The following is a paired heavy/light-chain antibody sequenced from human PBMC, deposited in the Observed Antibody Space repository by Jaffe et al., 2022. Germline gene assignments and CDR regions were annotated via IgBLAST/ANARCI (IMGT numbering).Light chain of an antibody. CDR3: SSYTSSSTLV. Sequence: QSALTQPPSVSGSPGQSVTISCTGTSSDVGSYDRVSWYHQSPGTAPKLTIYEVNDRPSGVPDRFSGSKSGNTASLTISGLQAEDEGDYYCSSYTSSSTLVFGGGTKLTVL. V-gene: IGLV2-18*02. J-gene: IGLJ2*01. CDR2: EVN. CDR1: SSDVGSYDR.
Heavy chain of an antibody. Sequence: QVQLQESGPGLVKPSETLSLTCAVSGYSISGDYYWGWIRQPPGKGLEWIGNIYHSGSTYYNPSLKTRVTISVDTSKNQFSLKLRSVTAADTAVYYCAKVGRAAAGIPYAFDIWGQGTMVTVSS. CDR3: AKVGRAAAGIPYAFDI. D-gene: IGHD6-13*01. J-gene: IGHJ3*02. CDR2: IYHSGST. CDR1: GYSISGDYY. V-gene: IGHV4-38-2*01.